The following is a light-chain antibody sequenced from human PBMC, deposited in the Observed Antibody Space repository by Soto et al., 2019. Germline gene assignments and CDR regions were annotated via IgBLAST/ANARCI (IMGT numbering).Light chain of an antibody. Sequence: QSVLTQSPSESATPGQRVTISCSGSGSNIGTHAVNWYQQVPGTAPTLLIFRNHQSPSGVPDRFSGSTSGTSASLAISGPQSEDEADYYCAAWDDSMRAVVFGGGTQLTVL. V-gene: IGLV1-44*01. J-gene: IGLJ2*01. CDR1: GSNIGTHA. CDR2: RNH. CDR3: AAWDDSMRAVV.